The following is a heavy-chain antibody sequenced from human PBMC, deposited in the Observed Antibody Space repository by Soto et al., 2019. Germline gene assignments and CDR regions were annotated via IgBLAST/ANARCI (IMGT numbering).Heavy chain of an antibody. Sequence: QVQLVQSGAEVKKPGASVKVSCKASGYTFTGYYLHWVRQGPGQGLEWMGRIDPNRCDTMYAQKFQGRVIMTRDTSTSTAYMEVSSLTTDDTAVFYCARDPFPRCMDVCGQGPSVTVSS. V-gene: IGHV1-2*02. CDR3: ARDPFPRCMDV. CDR1: GYTFTGYY. D-gene: IGHD3-3*02. CDR2: IDPNRCDT. J-gene: IGHJ6*02.